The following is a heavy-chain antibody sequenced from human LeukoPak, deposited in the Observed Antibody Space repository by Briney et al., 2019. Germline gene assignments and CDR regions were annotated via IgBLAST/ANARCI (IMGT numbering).Heavy chain of an antibody. J-gene: IGHJ4*02. D-gene: IGHD6-19*01. CDR2: ISWNSGNI. CDR3: VKGKAQQWLGHSYYFDY. Sequence: GGSLRLSCAASGFTFDDNAMHWVRQAPGKGLEWVSGISWNSGNIGYADAVKGRFTTSRDNAKNSLYLQMNSLRAEDTAFYFCVKGKAQQWLGHSYYFDYWGQGTLVTVSS. V-gene: IGHV3-9*01. CDR1: GFTFDDNA.